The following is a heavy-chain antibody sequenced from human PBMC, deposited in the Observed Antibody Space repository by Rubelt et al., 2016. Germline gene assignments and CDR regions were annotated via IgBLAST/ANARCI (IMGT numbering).Heavy chain of an antibody. V-gene: IGHV7-4-1*02. CDR3: ARGMRWFGENY. CDR2: INTNTGNP. J-gene: IGHJ4*02. CDR1: GYTFTSYY. D-gene: IGHD3-10*01. Sequence: QVQLVQSGAEVKKPGASVKVSCKASGYTFTSYYMHWVRQAPGQGLEWMGWINTNTGNPTYAQGFTGRFVFALDTSVSTAYLQSSSLKAEDTAVYYCARGMRWFGENYWGQGTLVTVSS.